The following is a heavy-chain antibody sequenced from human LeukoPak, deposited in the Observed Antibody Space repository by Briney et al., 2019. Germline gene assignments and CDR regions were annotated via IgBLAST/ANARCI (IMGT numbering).Heavy chain of an antibody. Sequence: PGGSLRLSCAASGFTFSSFWMHWVRQAPGKGLVWVSRINSVGSSTSYADSVKGRFTISRDNAKNTLYLQINSLRAEDTAVYYCARERTSGWDAFDFWGQGTLVTVSS. CDR2: INSVGSST. D-gene: IGHD6-19*01. CDR3: ARERTSGWDAFDF. CDR1: GFTFSSFW. J-gene: IGHJ4*02. V-gene: IGHV3-74*01.